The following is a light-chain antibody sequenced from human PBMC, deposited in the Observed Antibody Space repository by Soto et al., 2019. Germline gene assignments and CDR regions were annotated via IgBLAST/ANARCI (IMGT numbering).Light chain of an antibody. J-gene: IGKJ2*01. CDR2: GAS. CDR1: QSVSSRN. V-gene: IGKV3-20*01. CDR3: LRYGDSPPAYT. Sequence: EIVLTQSPATVSLSPGERATLSCRASQSVSSRNLAWYRQKPGQAPSLLIFGASNRATGLPDRFSGSGSGTDFTLTISSLEPEDYAVYYCLRYGDSPPAYTFGQGTKLEIK.